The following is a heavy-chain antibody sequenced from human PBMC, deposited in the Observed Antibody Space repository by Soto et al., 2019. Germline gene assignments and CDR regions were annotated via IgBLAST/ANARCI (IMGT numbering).Heavy chain of an antibody. CDR3: APALGNLARPFDY. V-gene: IGHV4-39*02. D-gene: IGHD6-6*01. CDR1: GVSISSSNYY. CDR2: ISYAGTT. Sequence: PSETLSLTCLVSGVSISSSNYYWGWIRQPPGKGLEWIGTISYAGTTYYNPSLKSRVAISADTSNNHFSLKLTSVTAAETAVYFCAPALGNLARPFDYLGQGTLVTVSS. J-gene: IGHJ4*02.